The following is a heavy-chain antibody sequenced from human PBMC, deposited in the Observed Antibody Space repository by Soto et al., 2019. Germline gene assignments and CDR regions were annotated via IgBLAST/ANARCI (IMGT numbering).Heavy chain of an antibody. CDR1: GYTFTSYD. Sequence: ASVKVACKASGYTFTSYDMHWVRQAPGQGLEWMGIINPTDGSTLYAQKFQGRVIVTRDTSTSTVYMDLSSLRSEDTAVYYCAKDSYSSGWYLGAGDAFDIWGKGTMVTVSS. CDR2: INPTDGST. CDR3: AKDSYSSGWYLGAGDAFDI. J-gene: IGHJ3*02. V-gene: IGHV1-46*01. D-gene: IGHD6-19*01.